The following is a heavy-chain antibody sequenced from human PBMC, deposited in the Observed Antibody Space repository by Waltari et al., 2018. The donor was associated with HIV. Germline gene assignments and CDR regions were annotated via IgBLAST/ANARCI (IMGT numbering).Heavy chain of an antibody. J-gene: IGHJ4*02. CDR3: ARERYCSGGSCPFDY. CDR2: IYYSGST. D-gene: IGHD2-15*01. V-gene: IGHV4-39*07. Sequence: QMQLQESGPGLVKPSETLSPTCTVPGGSIRSSSYYWGWIRQPPGKGLEWIGSIYYSGSTYYNPSLKSRVTISVDTSKNQFSLKLSSVTAADTAVYYCARERYCSGGSCPFDYWGQGTLVTVSS. CDR1: GGSIRSSSYY.